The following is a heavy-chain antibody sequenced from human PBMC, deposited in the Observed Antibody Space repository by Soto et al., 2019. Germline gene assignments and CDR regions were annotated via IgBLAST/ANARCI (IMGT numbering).Heavy chain of an antibody. Sequence: QVELAESGGGAVQPGRSLRLSCAASGFIFDSHGMHWVRQALGKGLEWVAVIWNDGINKYYADSVKGRFTISRDNSNNTVFLHMSSLRPEDTALYYCARGGGYNFGSPKFDYWGQGAQVTVSS. J-gene: IGHJ4*02. CDR2: IWNDGINK. CDR3: ARGGGYNFGSPKFDY. V-gene: IGHV3-33*01. D-gene: IGHD5-12*01. CDR1: GFIFDSHG.